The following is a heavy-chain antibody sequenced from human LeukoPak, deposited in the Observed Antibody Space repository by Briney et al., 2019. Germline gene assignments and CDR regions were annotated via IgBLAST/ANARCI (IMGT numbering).Heavy chain of an antibody. J-gene: IGHJ3*02. Sequence: GGSLRLSCAASGFTFSSYGMHWVRQAPGKGLEWVAVISYDGSNKYYADSVQGRFTISRDNSKNTLYLQMNSLRAEDTAVYYCAKFFSSGWFLGAFHIWGQGTMVTVSS. D-gene: IGHD6-19*01. CDR3: AKFFSSGWFLGAFHI. V-gene: IGHV3-30*18. CDR1: GFTFSSYG. CDR2: ISYDGSNK.